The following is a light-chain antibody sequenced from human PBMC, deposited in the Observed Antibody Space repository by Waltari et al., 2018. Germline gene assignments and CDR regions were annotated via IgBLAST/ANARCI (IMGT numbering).Light chain of an antibody. CDR2: KAN. J-gene: IGLJ3*02. CDR1: SGSLSTTSY. CDR3: ALYMGSGIWV. V-gene: IGLV8-61*01. Sequence: QTVVTQEPSLSVSPGGTVTLTCALSSGSLSTTSYATWYQQTPGQAPRTPVYKANGRSSGVPDRFAGSIRGSTAARTITGAQADDESDYYCALYMGSGIWVFGGGTRLTVL.